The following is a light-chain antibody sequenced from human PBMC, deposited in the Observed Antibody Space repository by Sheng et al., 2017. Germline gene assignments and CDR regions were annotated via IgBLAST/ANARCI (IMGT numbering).Light chain of an antibody. CDR1: ECWQE. CDR3: QQYYSWPRT. Sequence: EIVMTQSPATLSVSPGGKSHPLLQGQSECWQELSLVPVETCQAPSLLIHSASTRASDFAVRFSGSGSGTEFTLTIGSLQSEDFAVYYCQQYYSWPRTFGQGTKLEIK. CDR2: SAS. J-gene: IGKJ2*01. V-gene: IGKV3-15*01.